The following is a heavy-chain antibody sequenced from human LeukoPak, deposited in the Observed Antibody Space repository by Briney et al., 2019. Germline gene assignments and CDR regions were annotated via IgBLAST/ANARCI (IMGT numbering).Heavy chain of an antibody. V-gene: IGHV3-74*01. CDR2: INSDGSRT. Sequence: GGSLRLSCAASGFIFSRYWMHWVRQVPGKGLVWFSRINSDGSRTSYADSVKGRFTISRDNAKNSLYLQMNSLRAEDTAVYYCASEYYYDSSGYYYVSSYFDYWGQGTLVTVSS. J-gene: IGHJ4*02. CDR3: ASEYYYDSSGYYYVSSYFDY. CDR1: GFIFSRYW. D-gene: IGHD3-22*01.